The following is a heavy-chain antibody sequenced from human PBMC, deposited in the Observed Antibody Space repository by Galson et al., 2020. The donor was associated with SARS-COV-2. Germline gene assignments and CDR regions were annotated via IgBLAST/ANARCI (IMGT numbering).Heavy chain of an antibody. CDR3: ARHLDLGLHYGRDV. J-gene: IGHJ6*04. CDR2: IDPSDSYT. Sequence: HGESLKISCKGSGYSFTSYWISWVRQMPGKGLEWMGRIDPSDSYTNYSPSFQGHVTIPADKSISTAYLQWSSLKASDTAMYYCARHLDLGLHYGRDVWGKGTTVTVSS. D-gene: IGHD1-7*01. V-gene: IGHV5-10-1*01. CDR1: GYSFTSYW.